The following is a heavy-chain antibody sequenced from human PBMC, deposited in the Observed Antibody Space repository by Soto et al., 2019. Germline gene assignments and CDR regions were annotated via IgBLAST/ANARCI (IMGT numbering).Heavy chain of an antibody. CDR2: FDPEDGET. V-gene: IGHV1-24*01. J-gene: IGHJ5*02. Sequence: SVKVSCKVSGYTLTELSMHWVRQAPGKGLEWMGGFDPEDGETIYAQKFQGRVTMTEDTSTDTAYMEMSSLRSGDTAVYYCATGCSGGSCYSPRCNWFDPWGQGTLVTVSS. D-gene: IGHD2-15*01. CDR1: GYTLTELS. CDR3: ATGCSGGSCYSPRCNWFDP.